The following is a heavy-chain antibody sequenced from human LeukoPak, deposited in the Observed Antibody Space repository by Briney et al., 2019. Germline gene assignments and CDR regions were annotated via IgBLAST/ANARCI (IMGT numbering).Heavy chain of an antibody. CDR1: GYFSTAYY. Sequence: SETLSLTCTVSGYFSTAYYWGWIRQPPGKGLEWMASIRPDGHTYSNSSLRHQLTISADMSRNEFSLKLNSLTAADTAVYYCARQVATKGEWAFDVWGQGTVVTVSS. CDR3: ARQVATKGEWAFDV. CDR2: IRPDGHT. D-gene: IGHD5-12*01. J-gene: IGHJ3*01. V-gene: IGHV4-38-2*02.